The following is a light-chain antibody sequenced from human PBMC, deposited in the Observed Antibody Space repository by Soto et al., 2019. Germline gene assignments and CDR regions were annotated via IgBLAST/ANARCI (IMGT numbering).Light chain of an antibody. CDR2: GAS. J-gene: IGKJ1*01. V-gene: IGKV3-15*01. Sequence: EIVMTQSPATLSVSPGDRATLSCRASQTVSSNLAWYQQKLGQAPRLLIYGASTRATGIPARFSGSGSGTEFTLTISSLQSEDFAVYYCQQYNNWPPWTFGQGTKVDIK. CDR1: QTVSSN. CDR3: QQYNNWPPWT.